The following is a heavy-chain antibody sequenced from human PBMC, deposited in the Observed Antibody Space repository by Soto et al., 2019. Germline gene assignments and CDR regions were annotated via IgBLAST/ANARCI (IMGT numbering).Heavy chain of an antibody. CDR3: ARVGIVGATRGAFDY. CDR2: IASSSSHI. J-gene: IGHJ4*02. V-gene: IGHV3-21*01. Sequence: VSLRLSCAASGFTFSKYSMNWVRQAPGKGLEWVSSIASSSSHIYYADSMKGRFTISRDNAENSLYLQMNSLRAEDTAVYYCARVGIVGATRGAFDYWGQGTLVTVSS. D-gene: IGHD1-26*01. CDR1: GFTFSKYS.